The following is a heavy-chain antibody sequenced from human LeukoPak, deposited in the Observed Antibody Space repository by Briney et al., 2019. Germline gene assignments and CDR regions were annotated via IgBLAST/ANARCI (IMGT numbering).Heavy chain of an antibody. D-gene: IGHD2-15*01. J-gene: IGHJ4*02. CDR1: AFTFADNG. V-gene: IGHV3-20*01. CDR3: ARGNCSGNTCFPFNY. CDR2: TIWDSVSS. Sequence: GGSLRFSAAAPAFTFADNGMGRVAQGPGMEWKGVTVTIWDSVSSAYAYPVKGPFTISRDIAKTSLYLQMNRLRAEDTALYDCARGNCSGNTCFPFNYWGQGTLVTVSS.